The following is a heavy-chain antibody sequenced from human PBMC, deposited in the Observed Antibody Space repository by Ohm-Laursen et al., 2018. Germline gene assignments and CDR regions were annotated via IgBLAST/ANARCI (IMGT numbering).Heavy chain of an antibody. V-gene: IGHV1-69*01. CDR2: IIPIFGTA. CDR1: GGTFSSYA. J-gene: IGHJ4*02. Sequence: SSVKVSCKASGGTFSSYAISWVRQAPGQGLEWMGGIIPIFGTANYAQKFQGRVTITADESTSTAYMELRSLRSDDTAVYYCARDRGYDYVGGYWGQGTLVTVSS. D-gene: IGHD5-12*01. CDR3: ARDRGYDYVGGY.